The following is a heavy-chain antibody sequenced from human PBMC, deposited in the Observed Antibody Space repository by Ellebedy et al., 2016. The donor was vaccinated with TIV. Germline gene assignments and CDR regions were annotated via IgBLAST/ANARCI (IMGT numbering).Heavy chain of an antibody. J-gene: IGHJ4*02. CDR1: GYSFTVYY. D-gene: IGHD3-10*01. V-gene: IGHV1-2*02. CDR3: AREDSTNYGSGYDF. Sequence: AASVKVSCKASGYSFTVYYMHWVRQAPGQGLEWMGWISPNNGGISYAQKFQGRVTMTRDTSISTAYMELSRLRSDDTAVYYCAREDSTNYGSGYDFWGQGTLVTVSS. CDR2: ISPNNGGI.